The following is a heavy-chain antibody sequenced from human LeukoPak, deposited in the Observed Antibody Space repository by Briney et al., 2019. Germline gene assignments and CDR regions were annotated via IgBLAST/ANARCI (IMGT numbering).Heavy chain of an antibody. Sequence: SETLSLTCTVSGGSISSYYWSWIRQPPGKGLEWIGYIYYSGSTNYNPSLKSRVTISVDTSKNQFSLKLSSVTAADTAVYYCARVRGYYDSSGYFDAFDIWGQGTMVTVSS. CDR2: IYYSGST. J-gene: IGHJ3*02. CDR3: ARVRGYYDSSGYFDAFDI. V-gene: IGHV4-59*01. CDR1: GGSISSYY. D-gene: IGHD3-22*01.